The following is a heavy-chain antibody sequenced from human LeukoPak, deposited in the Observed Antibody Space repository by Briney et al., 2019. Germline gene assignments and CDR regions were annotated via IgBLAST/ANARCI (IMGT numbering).Heavy chain of an antibody. Sequence: GGSLRLSCAASGFTFSNYWMHWVRQTPGVGLVCVSLIKGDGSSTTYADSVKGRFTISRDNAKNTVYLQMNSLRAEDTAVYYCARGNYHAMDVWGQGTTVTVSS. CDR2: IKGDGSST. V-gene: IGHV3-74*01. CDR1: GFTFSNYW. CDR3: ARGNYHAMDV. J-gene: IGHJ6*02.